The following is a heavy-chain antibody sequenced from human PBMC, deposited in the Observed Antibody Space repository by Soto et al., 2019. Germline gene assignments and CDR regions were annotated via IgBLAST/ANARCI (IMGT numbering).Heavy chain of an antibody. D-gene: IGHD4-17*01. J-gene: IGHJ6*02. CDR2: IGSSTSSI. Sequence: GSLRLSCASSGFTGSSNYMSWVRQAPGKGLEWVSYIGSSTSSIDYADSAKGRFTISRDNAKNSRHLKMNSLRAEDTAVYYCATTSMTTDHYGLDVWGQGTTVTVSS. CDR3: ATTSMTTDHYGLDV. V-gene: IGHV3-21*01. CDR1: GFTGSSNY.